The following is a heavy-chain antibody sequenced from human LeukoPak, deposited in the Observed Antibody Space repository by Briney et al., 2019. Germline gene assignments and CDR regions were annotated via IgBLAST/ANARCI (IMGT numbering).Heavy chain of an antibody. J-gene: IGHJ3*02. CDR3: ARGRGSYLNDPFDI. CDR2: IYPGDFDT. V-gene: IGHV5-51*01. CDR1: GYSFTSYW. Sequence: GESLKISCKGSGYSFTSYWIGWVRQMPGKGLEWMGIIYPGDFDTRHSPSFEGQVTISVDKSISTAYLQWSSLKASDTAMYYCARGRGSYLNDPFDIWGQGTMVTVSS. D-gene: IGHD1-26*01.